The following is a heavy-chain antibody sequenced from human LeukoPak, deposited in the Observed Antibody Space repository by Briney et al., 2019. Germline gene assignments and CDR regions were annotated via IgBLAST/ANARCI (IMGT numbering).Heavy chain of an antibody. D-gene: IGHD3-22*01. CDR2: IPYDGSNK. Sequence: GGSLRLSCAASGFTFSSYAMHWVRQAPGKGLEWVAVIPYDGSNKYYADSVKGRFTISRDNSKNTLYLQMNSLRAEDTAVYYCARDRATLDYYDSSGVDYWGQGTLVTVSS. CDR1: GFTFSSYA. V-gene: IGHV3-30-3*01. J-gene: IGHJ4*02. CDR3: ARDRATLDYYDSSGVDY.